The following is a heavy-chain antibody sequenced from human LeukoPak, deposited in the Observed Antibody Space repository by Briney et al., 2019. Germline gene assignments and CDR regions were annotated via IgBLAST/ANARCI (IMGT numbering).Heavy chain of an antibody. Sequence: GGSLRLSRAASGFTFTTYAMSWVRQAPGQGLEGISTISDSGDSTYYADSVKGRFTISRDNSKNTLYVQMNSLRAEDTAVYYCAKSHSVGYRGYFDYWGQGTLVTVSS. CDR1: GFTFTTYA. CDR3: AKSHSVGYRGYFDY. J-gene: IGHJ4*02. CDR2: ISDSGDST. V-gene: IGHV3-23*01. D-gene: IGHD5-12*01.